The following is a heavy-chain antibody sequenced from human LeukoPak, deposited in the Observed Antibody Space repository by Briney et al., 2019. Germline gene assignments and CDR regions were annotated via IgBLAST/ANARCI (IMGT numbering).Heavy chain of an antibody. V-gene: IGHV1-69*04. CDR2: IIPILGIA. J-gene: IGHJ4*02. Sequence: GSSVKVSCKASGGTFSSYAISWVRQAPGQGLDWMGRIIPILGIANYAQKFQGRVTITADKSTSTAYMELSSLRSEDTAVYYCASRTDTYSGCLADYFDYWGQGTLVTVSS. CDR3: ASRTDTYSGCLADYFDY. D-gene: IGHD1-26*01. CDR1: GGTFSSYA.